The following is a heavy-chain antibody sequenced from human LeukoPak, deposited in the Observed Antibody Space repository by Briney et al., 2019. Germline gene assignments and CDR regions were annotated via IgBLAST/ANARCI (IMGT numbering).Heavy chain of an antibody. D-gene: IGHD3-10*01. CDR1: GFTFSSYA. J-gene: IGHJ3*02. CDR3: ARSLRVRGAAAAFDI. V-gene: IGHV3-30-3*01. CDR2: ISYDGSNK. Sequence: PGGSLRLSCAASGFTFSSYAMHWVRQAPGKGLEWVAVISYDGSNKYYADSVKGRFTISRDNSKNMLYLQMNSLRAEDTAVYYCARSLRVRGAAAAFDIWGQGTMVTVSS.